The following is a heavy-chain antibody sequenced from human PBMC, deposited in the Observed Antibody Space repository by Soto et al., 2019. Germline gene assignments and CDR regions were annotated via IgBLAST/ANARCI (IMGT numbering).Heavy chain of an antibody. V-gene: IGHV1-18*01. D-gene: IGHD3-3*01. CDR1: GYPFTSYG. J-gene: IGHJ4*02. CDR3: APTYYCFCGGYYVEGEGPFDH. CDR2: ISACNGNT. Sequence: QVPLVPSGAEVKKPGASVKVSCKASGYPFTSYGISWVRQAPGQGLEWMGWISACNGNTHYAQKLQGRVPMTTGISTSTDYMELRSLRSDGTAVYYCAPTYYCFCGGYYVEGEGPFDHWGQGTLVTVSS.